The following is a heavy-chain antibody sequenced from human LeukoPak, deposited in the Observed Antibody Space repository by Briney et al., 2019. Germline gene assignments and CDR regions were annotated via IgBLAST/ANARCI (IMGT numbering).Heavy chain of an antibody. CDR3: ARAGAGSSAFLFDS. D-gene: IGHD6-6*01. J-gene: IGHJ4*02. Sequence: SQTLSLTCAISGDSVSSQRATWHWIRQSPSGGLEWLGRTYYRTRWYDDCAAFVKGRITINPDTSQNHFSLHLNSVTPEDTGVYYCARAGAGSSAFLFDSWGQGTLVTVSS. CDR2: TYYRTRWYD. V-gene: IGHV6-1*01. CDR1: GDSVSSQRAT.